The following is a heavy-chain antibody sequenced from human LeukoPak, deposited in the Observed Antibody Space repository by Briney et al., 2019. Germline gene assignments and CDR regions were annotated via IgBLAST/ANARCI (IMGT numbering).Heavy chain of an antibody. D-gene: IGHD3-3*01. CDR1: GFTLSSCE. J-gene: IGHJ4*02. V-gene: IGHV3-23*01. Sequence: GGSLRLSCIASGFTLSSCEMSWIRQAPGKGLEWVSSVDYSGGDTHYADSVMGRFTISRDNSKNTLYLQMNSLRAEDTAVYYCARAALDPYYDFWSGYYFNYYFDYWGQGTLVTVSS. CDR2: VDYSGGDT. CDR3: ARAALDPYYDFWSGYYFNYYFDY.